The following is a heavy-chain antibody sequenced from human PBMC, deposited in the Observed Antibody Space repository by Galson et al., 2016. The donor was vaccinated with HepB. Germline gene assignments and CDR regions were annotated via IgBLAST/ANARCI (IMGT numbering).Heavy chain of an antibody. J-gene: IGHJ4*02. CDR3: AKDAYYGDYALDY. CDR1: GFTFSTYG. D-gene: IGHD4-17*01. Sequence: SLRLSCAASGFTFSTYGMDWVRQAPGKGLEWVAVISFDGSYKYYADSVKGRFTISRDNSKSTVYLHMDSLRPEDTAIYYCAKDAYYGDYALDYWGQGSLVTVSS. V-gene: IGHV3-30*18. CDR2: ISFDGSYK.